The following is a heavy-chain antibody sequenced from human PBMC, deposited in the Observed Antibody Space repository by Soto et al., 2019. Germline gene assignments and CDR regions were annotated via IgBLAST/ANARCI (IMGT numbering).Heavy chain of an antibody. D-gene: IGHD3-10*01. CDR3: ARRERYYGSPGWFDP. Sequence: LSLTCSVSGGSLSSFTYYWGWIRQPPGKGLEWIGTVYYNENTYYNPSLKSRVTITVDTAKNQFSLNLRSVTAADTAMYFCARRERYYGSPGWFDPWGPGTLVTVSS. CDR1: GGSLSSFTYY. CDR2: VYYNENT. V-gene: IGHV4-39*01. J-gene: IGHJ5*02.